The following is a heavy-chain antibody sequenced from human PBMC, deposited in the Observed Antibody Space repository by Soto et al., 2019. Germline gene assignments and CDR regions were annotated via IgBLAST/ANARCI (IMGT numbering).Heavy chain of an antibody. CDR2: ISYDGRNK. CDR3: GRDNMIQLWPPTSVDS. D-gene: IGHD5-18*01. Sequence: GGSLRLSCEGSGFSFSSYAIHWARQAPGKGLEWVAVISYDGRNKFYGESVRGRFTISRDDSKSTVYLQMNSLRAEDTAVYYCGRDNMIQLWPPTSVDSWGQGALVTV. CDR1: GFSFSSYA. V-gene: IGHV3-30*04. J-gene: IGHJ4*02.